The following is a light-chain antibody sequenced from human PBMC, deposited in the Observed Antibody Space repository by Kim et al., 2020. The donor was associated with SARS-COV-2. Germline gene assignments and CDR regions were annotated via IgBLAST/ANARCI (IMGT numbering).Light chain of an antibody. V-gene: IGKV1-27*01. CDR1: QGVSSN. Sequence: SSLGDRLTITCRASQGVSSNLAWYQQKPGKVPKVLIYAASALQSGDPSRFSGSGSGTDFTLTISNLQPEDVATYYCQKYSSAPWTFGQGTKVDIK. J-gene: IGKJ1*01. CDR3: QKYSSAPWT. CDR2: AAS.